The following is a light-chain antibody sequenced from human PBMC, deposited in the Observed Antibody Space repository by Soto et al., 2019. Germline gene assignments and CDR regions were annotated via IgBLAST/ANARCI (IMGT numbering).Light chain of an antibody. V-gene: IGKV1-39*01. CDR3: LQSYTSPLT. CDR1: QTISGY. Sequence: DIQMTQSPSSLSASVGDRVTITCRASQTISGYLNWYQQKPGKAPELLIYAASYLGNGVPSRFSGSGSGTYFTLTISRLQAEDVGAYYCLQSYTSPLTFGGGTKVEIK. J-gene: IGKJ4*01. CDR2: AAS.